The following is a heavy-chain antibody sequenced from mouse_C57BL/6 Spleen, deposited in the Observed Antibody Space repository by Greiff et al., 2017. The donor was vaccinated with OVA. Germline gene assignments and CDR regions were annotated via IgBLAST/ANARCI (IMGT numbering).Heavy chain of an antibody. V-gene: IGHV1-50*01. CDR1: GYTFTSYW. Sequence: QVQLQQPGAELVKPGASVKLSCKASGYTFTSYWMQWVKQRPGQGLEWIGEIDPSDSYTNYNQKFKGKATLTVDTSSSTAYMQLSSLTSEDSAVYYCARSYGSPYYCDYWGQGTTLTVSS. J-gene: IGHJ2*01. D-gene: IGHD1-1*01. CDR3: ARSYGSPYYCDY. CDR2: IDPSDSYT.